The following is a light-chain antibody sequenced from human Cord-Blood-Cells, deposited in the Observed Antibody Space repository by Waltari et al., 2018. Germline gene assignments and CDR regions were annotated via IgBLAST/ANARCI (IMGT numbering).Light chain of an antibody. J-gene: IGLJ2*01. CDR2: DVS. Sequence: QSALTQPASVSGSPGQSITISCTGTSSEVGGYNYVSWYQQHPGKAPKLMIYDVSNRPSGVSNRFSGSKSGNTASLTISGLQAEDEADDYCSSYTSSSTLGVFGGGTKLTV. CDR3: SSYTSSSTLGV. CDR1: SSEVGGYNY. V-gene: IGLV2-14*01.